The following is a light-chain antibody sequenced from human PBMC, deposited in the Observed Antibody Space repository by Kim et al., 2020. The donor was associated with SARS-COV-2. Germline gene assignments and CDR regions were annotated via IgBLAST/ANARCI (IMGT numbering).Light chain of an antibody. J-gene: IGLJ2*01. CDR3: NSRDSSGNQLV. Sequence: SSELTQDPAVSVALGQTVRITCQGDSLRSYYGSWYQQKPGQAPVLVIYGKNNRPSGIPDRFSGSSSGNTASLTITGAQAEDEADYYCNSRDSSGNQLVFGGGTQLSVL. CDR2: GKN. V-gene: IGLV3-19*01. CDR1: SLRSYY.